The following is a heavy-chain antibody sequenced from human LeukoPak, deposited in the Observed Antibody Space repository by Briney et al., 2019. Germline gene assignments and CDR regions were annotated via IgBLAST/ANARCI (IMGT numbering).Heavy chain of an antibody. J-gene: IGHJ4*02. CDR1: GYNFLNFW. V-gene: IGHV5-51*01. D-gene: IGHD5-12*01. CDR3: ARGRGGYTGYENFFY. CDR2: IYPGKSDT. Sequence: GASLKISCKASGYNFLNFWIGWVRQRAGKGLEFVGVIYPGKSDTTYSPSFQGQVTISGDHSIRPAYLQWSSLNASDRGIYYCARGRGGYTGYENFFYWGQGTMVTVSS.